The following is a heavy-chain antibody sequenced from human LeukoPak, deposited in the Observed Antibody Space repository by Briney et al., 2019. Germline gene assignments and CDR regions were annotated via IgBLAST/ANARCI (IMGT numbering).Heavy chain of an antibody. D-gene: IGHD2-2*01. CDR3: ARDTHTSTRQAHFDY. V-gene: IGHV3-21*01. Sequence: WGSLRLSCAASGFTFSSYSMNWVRQAPGKGLEWVSSISSSSSYKYYADPVKGRFTITRDNAKNSLYLQMNSLRAEDTAVYYCARDTHTSTRQAHFDYRGQGTLVTVS. CDR2: ISSSSSYK. CDR1: GFTFSSYS. J-gene: IGHJ4*02.